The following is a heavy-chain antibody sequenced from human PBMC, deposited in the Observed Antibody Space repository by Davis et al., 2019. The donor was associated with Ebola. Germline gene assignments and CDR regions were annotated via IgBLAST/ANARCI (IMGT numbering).Heavy chain of an antibody. CDR3: ARGRTVTDTRGLSWFDP. CDR1: GYTFTGYY. Sequence: ASVKVSCKASGYTFTGYYMHWVRQAPGQGLEWMGWINPSSGGTNYAQKFQGWVTMTRDTSISTAYMELYSLRSEDTAVYYCARGRTVTDTRGLSWFDPWGQGTLVTVSS. J-gene: IGHJ5*02. CDR2: INPSSGGT. V-gene: IGHV1-2*04. D-gene: IGHD6-19*01.